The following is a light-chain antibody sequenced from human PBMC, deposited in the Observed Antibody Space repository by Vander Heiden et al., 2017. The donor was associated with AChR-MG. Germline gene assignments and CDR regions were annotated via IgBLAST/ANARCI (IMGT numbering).Light chain of an antibody. V-gene: IGKV1-9*01. CDR3: QQLSSYPLVT. CDR2: GAS. Sequence: QLTQSSCSLSASVGDRVTITCRASQDISSYLAWYQQKPGRAPNLLIYGASTVQSGVPARFSGSGSGTDFTLTISSLQPEDFATYYCQQLSSYPLVTFGRGTTVEIK. CDR1: QDISSY. J-gene: IGKJ4*01.